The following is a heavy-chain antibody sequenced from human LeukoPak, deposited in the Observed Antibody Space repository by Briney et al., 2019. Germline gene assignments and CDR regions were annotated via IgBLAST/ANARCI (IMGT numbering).Heavy chain of an antibody. CDR1: GFTFSSYA. D-gene: IGHD2-2*01. CDR3: AKGPLRGTAAAIDY. V-gene: IGHV3-30*04. Sequence: GGSLRLSCAASGFTFSSYAMHWVRQAPGKGLEWVAVISYDGRNKHYPDSVKGRFTISRDISTDTLWLQMDSLRTEDAAVYYCAKGPLRGTAAAIDYWGQGTLVTVSS. J-gene: IGHJ4*02. CDR2: ISYDGRNK.